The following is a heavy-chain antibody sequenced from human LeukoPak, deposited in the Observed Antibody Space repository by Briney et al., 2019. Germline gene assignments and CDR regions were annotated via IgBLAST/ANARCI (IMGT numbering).Heavy chain of an antibody. CDR3: AKDGAYSSGWYEGTDY. D-gene: IGHD6-19*01. V-gene: IGHV3-23*01. CDR1: GFTFRSYA. J-gene: IGHJ4*02. Sequence: PGGSLRLSCAASGFTFRSYAMSWGRQAPGKGLEGVSAISVSGGVTYYADSVKGRVTISRDNSKNPLYLQMNSLRAEDTAVYYCAKDGAYSSGWYEGTDYWGQGTLVTVSS. CDR2: ISVSGGVT.